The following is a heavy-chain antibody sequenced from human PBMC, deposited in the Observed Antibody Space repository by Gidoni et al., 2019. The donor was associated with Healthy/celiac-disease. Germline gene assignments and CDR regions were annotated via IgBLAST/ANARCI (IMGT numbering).Heavy chain of an antibody. CDR2: IIPIFGTA. V-gene: IGHV1-69*01. J-gene: IGHJ5*02. D-gene: IGHD5-18*01. CDR3: AAGGYSYGNNGFDP. Sequence: RGIIPIFGTANYAQKFQGRVTITADESTSTAYMELSSLRSEDTAVYYCAAGGYSYGNNGFDPWGQGTLVTVSS.